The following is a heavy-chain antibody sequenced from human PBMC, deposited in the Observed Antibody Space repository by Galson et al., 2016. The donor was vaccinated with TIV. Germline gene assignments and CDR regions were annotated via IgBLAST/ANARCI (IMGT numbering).Heavy chain of an antibody. CDR1: GGSINSGGYY. J-gene: IGHJ3*02. Sequence: TLSLTCTVSGGSINSGGYYWSWLRQHPGKGLEWIGYIYYSGTTQYNPSLKSRVTISVDTSKTQFSLNLSSVTAADTAVYYCARDKNDYGVDAFDIWGQGTVVTVSS. CDR2: IYYSGTT. CDR3: ARDKNDYGVDAFDI. D-gene: IGHD4-17*01. V-gene: IGHV4-31*03.